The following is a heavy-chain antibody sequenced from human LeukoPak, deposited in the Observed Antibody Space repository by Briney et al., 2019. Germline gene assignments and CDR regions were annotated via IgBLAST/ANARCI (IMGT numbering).Heavy chain of an antibody. CDR2: IKQDGSEK. D-gene: IGHD3-3*01. J-gene: IGHJ5*02. Sequence: GGSLRLSCAASGFTFSSYWMSWVRQAPGKGLEWVANIKQDGSEKYYVDSVKGRFTISRDNAKNSLYLQMNSLRAEDTAVYYCARDLGNDFWSGYPAENNWFDPWGQGTLVTVSS. CDR3: ARDLGNDFWSGYPAENNWFDP. CDR1: GFTFSSYW. V-gene: IGHV3-7*01.